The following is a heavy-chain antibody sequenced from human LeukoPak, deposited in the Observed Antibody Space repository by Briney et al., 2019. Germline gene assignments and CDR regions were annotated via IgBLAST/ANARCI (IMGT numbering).Heavy chain of an antibody. J-gene: IGHJ5*02. V-gene: IGHV4-34*01. Sequence: SETLSLTCTVSGGSISSYYWSWIRQPPGKGLEWIGEINHSGSTNYNPSLKSRVTISVDTSKNQFSLKLSSVTAADTAVYYCASGYSSSGANWFDPWGQGTLVTVSS. CDR1: GGSISSYY. CDR2: INHSGST. CDR3: ASGYSSSGANWFDP. D-gene: IGHD6-6*01.